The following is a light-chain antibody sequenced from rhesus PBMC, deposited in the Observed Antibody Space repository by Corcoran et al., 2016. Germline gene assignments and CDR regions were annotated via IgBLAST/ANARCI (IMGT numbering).Light chain of an antibody. CDR2: QAS. J-gene: IGKJ1*01. Sequence: DIVLTQSPASLAVSPGQRAPITCRASESVSFFGINLIHWYQQKPGQPPKLLSYQASNKDTGGPPRFSVMGYGTDFTLTINPVEADDAADDYCRQSKNSPWTFGQGTKVEIK. V-gene: IGKV7-13*01. CDR3: RQSKNSPWT. CDR1: ESVSFFGINL.